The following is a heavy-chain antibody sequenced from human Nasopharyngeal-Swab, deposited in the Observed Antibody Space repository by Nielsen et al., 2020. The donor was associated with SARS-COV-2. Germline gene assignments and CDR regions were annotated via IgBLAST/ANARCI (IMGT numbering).Heavy chain of an antibody. CDR3: ARGIIAAAGRTSF. Sequence: GESLKISCTASGFTFSDYYMSWLRQAPGKGLEWVSYFTSSGFTTYYADSVKGRFTISRDNAKNSLYLQMNSLRAEDTAVYYCARGIIAAAGRTSFWGRGTLVTVSS. CDR2: FTSSGFTT. CDR1: GFTFSDYY. J-gene: IGHJ4*02. D-gene: IGHD6-13*01. V-gene: IGHV3-11*04.